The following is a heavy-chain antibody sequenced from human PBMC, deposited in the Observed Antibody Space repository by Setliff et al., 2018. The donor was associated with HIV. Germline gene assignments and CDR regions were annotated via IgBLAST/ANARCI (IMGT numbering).Heavy chain of an antibody. J-gene: IGHJ4*02. CDR1: GDSITSNSYY. CDR2: MHHSGST. CDR3: ARLYDYYGHRFDY. Sequence: KASETLSLTCTVSGDSITSNSYYWGWIRQSPGKGLEWIGTMHHSGSTYYNPSLKSRVAIFIDTSKNQFSLRLSSVTAADTAVYYCARLYDYYGHRFDYWGQGAQVTVSS. D-gene: IGHD3-10*01. V-gene: IGHV4-39*01.